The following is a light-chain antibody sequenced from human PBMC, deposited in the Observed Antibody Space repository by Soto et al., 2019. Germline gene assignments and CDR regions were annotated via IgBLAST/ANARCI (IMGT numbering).Light chain of an antibody. CDR3: QQYNSYWT. Sequence: DIQMTQSHSTLSASVGDRVTITCRASQSISSWLAWYQQKPGKAPKLLIYDASSLESGVPSRFSGSGSGTEFTLTISILQPDDFATYYCQQYNSYWTFGQGTKVEIK. CDR1: QSISSW. J-gene: IGKJ1*01. V-gene: IGKV1-5*01. CDR2: DAS.